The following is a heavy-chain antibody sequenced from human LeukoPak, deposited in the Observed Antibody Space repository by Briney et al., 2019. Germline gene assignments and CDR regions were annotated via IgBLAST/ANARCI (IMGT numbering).Heavy chain of an antibody. V-gene: IGHV4-4*02. Sequence: SETLSLTCAVSGGSISSSNWWSWVRQPPGKGLEWIGEIYHSGSTNYNPSLKSRVTISVDKSKNQFSLKLSSVTAADTAVYYCARVQCSTSCYTIDYWGQGTLVTVSS. J-gene: IGHJ4*02. CDR3: ARVQCSTSCYTIDY. D-gene: IGHD2-2*02. CDR1: GGSISSSNW. CDR2: IYHSGST.